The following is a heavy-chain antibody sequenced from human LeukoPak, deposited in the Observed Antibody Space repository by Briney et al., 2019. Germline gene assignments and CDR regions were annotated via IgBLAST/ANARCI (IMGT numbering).Heavy chain of an antibody. CDR1: GFSFSSSW. CDR3: ARDRESAFDI. J-gene: IGHJ3*02. V-gene: IGHV3-74*01. D-gene: IGHD3-10*01. CDR2: INSDGSTT. Sequence: PGGSLRLSCAASGFSFSSSWMHWVRQAPGTGLVWVSRINSDGSTTNYADSVKGRFTISRDNAMSTLYLQMNSLRAEDTAVYYCARDRESAFDIWGQGTMVTVSS.